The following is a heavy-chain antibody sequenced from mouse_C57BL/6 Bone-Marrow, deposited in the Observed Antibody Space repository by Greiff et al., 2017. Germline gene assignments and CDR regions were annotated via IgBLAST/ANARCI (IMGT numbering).Heavy chain of an antibody. CDR1: GFTFSDYG. Sequence: EVKVEESGGGLVKPGGSLKLSCAASGFTFSDYGMHWVRQAPEKGLEWVAYISSGSSTIYYADTVKGRFTISRDNAKNTLFLQMTRLRSEDTAMYYCARSYAMYYCGEGTSVTASS. CDR2: ISSGSSTI. J-gene: IGHJ4*01. V-gene: IGHV5-17*01. CDR3: ARSYAMYY.